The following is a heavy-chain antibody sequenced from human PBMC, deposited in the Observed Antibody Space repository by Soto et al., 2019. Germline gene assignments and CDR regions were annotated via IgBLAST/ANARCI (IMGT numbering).Heavy chain of an antibody. Sequence: HVQLVESGGGVVQPGRSLRLSCAASGFTFSNYGLHWVRQAPGKGLEWVAVIVYDGSNKYYTDSVKGRFTISRDNSKNTLYLQMKSLRAEDTAVYYCAKGRDDQWPGFDYWGQGTLVTVSS. V-gene: IGHV3-30*18. J-gene: IGHJ4*02. D-gene: IGHD6-19*01. CDR1: GFTFSNYG. CDR2: IVYDGSNK. CDR3: AKGRDDQWPGFDY.